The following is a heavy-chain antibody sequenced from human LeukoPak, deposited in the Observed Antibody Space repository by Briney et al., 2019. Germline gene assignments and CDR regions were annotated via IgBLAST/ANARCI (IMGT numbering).Heavy chain of an antibody. V-gene: IGHV4-4*07. J-gene: IGHJ4*02. CDR2: IYTSGST. CDR3: ARGGKATVVTM. Sequence: SETLSLTCTVSGGTISSYYWSWIRQPAGKGLEWIGRIYTSGSTNYNPSLKSRVSMSVDTSKNQFSLKLTSVTAADTAVYYCARGGKATVVTMWGQGILVTVSS. CDR1: GGTISSYY. D-gene: IGHD4-23*01.